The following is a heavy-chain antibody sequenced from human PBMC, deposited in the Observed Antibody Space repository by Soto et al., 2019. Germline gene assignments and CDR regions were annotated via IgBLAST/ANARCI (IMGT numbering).Heavy chain of an antibody. V-gene: IGHV5-51*01. J-gene: IGHJ6*02. CDR1: GYSFTSYW. Sequence: PGESLKISCKGSGYSFTSYWIGWVRQMPGKGLEWMGIIYPGDSDTRYSPSFQGQVTISADKSISTAYLQWSSLKASDTAMYYCARSVYEMVYDPYGMDVWGQGTTVTVSS. CDR2: IYPGDSDT. D-gene: IGHD2-8*01. CDR3: ARSVYEMVYDPYGMDV.